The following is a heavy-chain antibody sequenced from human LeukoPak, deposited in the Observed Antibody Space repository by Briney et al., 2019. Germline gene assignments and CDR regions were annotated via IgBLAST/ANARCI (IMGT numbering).Heavy chain of an antibody. Sequence: PSETLSLTCTVSGGSISSYYWSWIRQPPGKGLERIGYIYYSENTNYNPSLKSRVTMSVDTSNNQFSLGLSSVTAADTAVYYCARQAWKKFDYWGQGTLVTVSS. CDR2: IYYSENT. D-gene: IGHD1-1*01. J-gene: IGHJ4*02. V-gene: IGHV4-59*08. CDR1: GGSISSYY. CDR3: ARQAWKKFDY.